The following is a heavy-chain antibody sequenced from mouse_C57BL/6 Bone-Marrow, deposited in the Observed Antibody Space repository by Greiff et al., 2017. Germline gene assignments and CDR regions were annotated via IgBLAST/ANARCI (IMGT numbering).Heavy chain of an antibody. CDR2: INYDGSST. V-gene: IGHV5-16*01. CDR1: GFTFSDYY. Sequence: EVMLVESEGGLVQPGSSMKLSCTASGFTFSDYYMAWVRQVPEKGLEWVANINYDGSSTYYLDSLKSRFIISRDNAKNILYLQMSSLKSEDTATYYCARVHDGSLVLFDYWGQGTTLTVSS. J-gene: IGHJ2*01. D-gene: IGHD1-1*01. CDR3: ARVHDGSLVLFDY.